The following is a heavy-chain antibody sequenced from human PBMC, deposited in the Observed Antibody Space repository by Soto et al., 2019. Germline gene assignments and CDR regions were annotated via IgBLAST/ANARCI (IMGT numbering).Heavy chain of an antibody. CDR3: AKDVRTTPYYYYYYMDV. J-gene: IGHJ6*03. CDR2: ISGSGGST. CDR1: GFTFSSYA. V-gene: IGHV3-23*01. Sequence: GGSLRLSCAASGFTFSSYAMSWVRQAPGKGLEWVSAISGSGGSTYYADSVKGRFTISRDNSKNTLYLQMNSLRAEDTAVYYCAKDVRTTPYYYYYYMDVWGKGTTVTVSS. D-gene: IGHD4-17*01.